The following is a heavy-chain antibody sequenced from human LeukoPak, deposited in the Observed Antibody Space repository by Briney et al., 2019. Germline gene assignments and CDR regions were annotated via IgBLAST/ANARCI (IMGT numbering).Heavy chain of an antibody. J-gene: IGHJ3*02. D-gene: IGHD2-2*01. V-gene: IGHV1-69*05. CDR2: VIPILGTA. CDR3: TSGLVVPAAYFGEAFDI. CDR1: VGTFSSYA. Sequence: SVKVSCKASVGTFSSYAISWVRQAPGQGQEWMGGVIPILGTANSAQKFQGRVTITTDESTSTAYMELSSLRSEETAVYYCTSGLVVPAAYFGEAFDIWGQGTMVTVSS.